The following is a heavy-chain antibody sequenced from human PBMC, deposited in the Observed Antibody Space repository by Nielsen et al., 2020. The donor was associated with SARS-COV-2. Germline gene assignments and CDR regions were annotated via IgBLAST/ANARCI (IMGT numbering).Heavy chain of an antibody. J-gene: IGHJ3*02. V-gene: IGHV3-66*01. CDR3: ATNMDDYYYDSSGYKGGAFDI. Sequence: GESLKISCAASGFTVSSNYMSWVRQAPGKGLEWVSVIYSGGSTYYADSVKGRFTISRDNSKNTLYLQMNSLRAEDTAVYYCATNMDDYYYDSSGYKGGAFDIWGQGTMVTVSS. CDR2: IYSGGST. CDR1: GFTVSSNY. D-gene: IGHD3-22*01.